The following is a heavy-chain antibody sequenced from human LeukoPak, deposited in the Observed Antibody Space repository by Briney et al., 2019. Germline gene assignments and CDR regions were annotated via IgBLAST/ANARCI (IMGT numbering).Heavy chain of an antibody. CDR1: GFTVSSKY. J-gene: IGHJ4*02. V-gene: IGHV3-53*01. Sequence: GGSLRLSCAASGFTVSSKYMSWVRQAPGKGLEWVSVIYSGGGRTYYADSVKGRFTISRDNSKNTLYLQMNSLRAEDTAVYYCARDTRLNYDSGSYCLDYWGQGTLVTVSS. CDR2: IYSGGGRT. D-gene: IGHD3-10*01. CDR3: ARDTRLNYDSGSYCLDY.